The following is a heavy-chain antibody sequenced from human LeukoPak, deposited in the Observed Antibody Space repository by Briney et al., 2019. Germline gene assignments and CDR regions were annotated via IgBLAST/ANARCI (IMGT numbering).Heavy chain of an antibody. CDR3: AKGNIVVVVAAREYYFDY. CDR1: GFTFSSYA. V-gene: IGHV3-23*01. Sequence: GGSLRLSCAASGFTFSSYAMSWVRQAPGKGLEWVSAISGSGGGTYYADSVKGRFTISRDNSKNTLYLQMNSLRAEDTAVYYCAKGNIVVVVAAREYYFDYWGQGTLVTVSS. D-gene: IGHD2-15*01. J-gene: IGHJ4*02. CDR2: ISGSGGGT.